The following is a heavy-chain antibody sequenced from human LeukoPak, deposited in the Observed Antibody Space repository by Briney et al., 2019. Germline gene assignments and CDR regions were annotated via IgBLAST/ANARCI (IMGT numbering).Heavy chain of an antibody. D-gene: IGHD3-10*01. Sequence: SETLSLTCTVSGGSISSYYWSWLRQPPGKGLEWIGYIYYSGSTNYNPSLKSRVTISVDTSKNQFSLKLSSVTAADTAVYYCARQLIRGVKGPNWFDPWGQGTLVTVSS. CDR2: IYYSGST. V-gene: IGHV4-59*08. J-gene: IGHJ5*02. CDR1: GGSISSYY. CDR3: ARQLIRGVKGPNWFDP.